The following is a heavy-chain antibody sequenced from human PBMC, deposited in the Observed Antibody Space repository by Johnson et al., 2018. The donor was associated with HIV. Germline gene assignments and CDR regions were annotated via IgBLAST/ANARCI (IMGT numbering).Heavy chain of an antibody. CDR1: KFSFSNYA. Sequence: VQLVESGGGVVQPGRSLRLSCAASKFSFSNYALHWVRQAPGKGLEWVALISSDGSNKYYADSVKGRFTISRDNSKNTLYLQMSSLKAEDTAVYYCTTGPTDAFDIWGQGTMVTVSS. J-gene: IGHJ3*02. V-gene: IGHV3-30*04. CDR3: TTGPTDAFDI. CDR2: ISSDGSNK. D-gene: IGHD1-14*01.